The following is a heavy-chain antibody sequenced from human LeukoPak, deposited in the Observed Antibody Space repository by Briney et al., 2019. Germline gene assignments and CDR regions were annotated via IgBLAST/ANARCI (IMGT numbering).Heavy chain of an antibody. Sequence: GGSLRLSCAASGFTFSSYAMHWVRQAPGKGLEYVSGISSNGGNTYYANSVKGRFTISRDNSKNTLYLQMGSLRAEDMAVYYCASSVRSSWDVPNDAFDIWGQRTMVTVSS. CDR3: ASSVRSSWDVPNDAFDI. D-gene: IGHD6-13*01. CDR2: ISSNGGNT. CDR1: GFTFSSYA. V-gene: IGHV3-64*01. J-gene: IGHJ3*02.